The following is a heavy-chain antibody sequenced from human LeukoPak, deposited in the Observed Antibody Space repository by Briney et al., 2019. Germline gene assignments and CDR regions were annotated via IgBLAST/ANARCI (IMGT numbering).Heavy chain of an antibody. Sequence: GESLKISCKGSGYSFTSYWIGWVRQMPGKGLEWMGIIYPGDSDTRYSPSFQGQVTISADKSISTAYLQWSSLRASDTAMYCCATPAPDGYTLPGAFDIWGQGTMVTVSS. D-gene: IGHD5-24*01. CDR2: IYPGDSDT. V-gene: IGHV5-51*01. CDR1: GYSFTSYW. CDR3: ATPAPDGYTLPGAFDI. J-gene: IGHJ3*02.